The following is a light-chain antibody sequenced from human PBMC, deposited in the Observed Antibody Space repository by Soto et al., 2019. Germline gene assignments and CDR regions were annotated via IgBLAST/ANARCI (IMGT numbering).Light chain of an antibody. Sequence: EIVLTQSPGTLSLSPGERATLSCRASQSVSSSYLAWYQQKPGQAPMLLIYGASSRAPSIPATFSGSGSGTAFTLTISRLEHEEFAAYYCQQYGSSPMYTFGQGTKLEIK. CDR3: QQYGSSPMYT. CDR2: GAS. CDR1: QSVSSSY. J-gene: IGKJ2*01. V-gene: IGKV3-20*01.